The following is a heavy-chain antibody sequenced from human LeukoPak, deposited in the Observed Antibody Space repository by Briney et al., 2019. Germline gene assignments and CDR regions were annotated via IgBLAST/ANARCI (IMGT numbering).Heavy chain of an antibody. CDR1: GGSFSGYY. D-gene: IGHD3-22*01. J-gene: IGHJ6*03. Sequence: SETLSLTCAVYGGSFSGYYWSWIRQPPGKGLEWIGEINHSGSTNYNPSLKSRVTISVDTSKNQFSLKLSSVTAADTAVYYCAGLKKRYYYYYYCMDVWGKGTTVTVSS. CDR3: AGLKKRYYYYYYCMDV. CDR2: INHSGST. V-gene: IGHV4-34*01.